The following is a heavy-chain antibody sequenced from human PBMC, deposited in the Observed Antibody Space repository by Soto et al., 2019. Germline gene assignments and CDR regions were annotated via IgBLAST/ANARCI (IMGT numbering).Heavy chain of an antibody. J-gene: IGHJ5*01. D-gene: IGHD5-12*01. Sequence: PSETLSLTCAAYGGSFSGYYWSWIRQPPGKGLEWIGEINYSGSTNYNPSLQSRVTISVDTSKNQFSLRRSSLTAADTAVYYCWRVIAVQCWVDPCGQGTLVTVTS. CDR1: GGSFSGYY. CDR2: INYSGST. CDR3: WRVIAVQCWVDP. V-gene: IGHV4-34*01.